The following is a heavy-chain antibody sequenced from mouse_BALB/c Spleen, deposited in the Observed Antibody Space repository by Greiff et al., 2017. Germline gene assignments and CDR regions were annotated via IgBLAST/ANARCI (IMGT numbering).Heavy chain of an antibody. V-gene: IGHV5-6-5*01. J-gene: IGHJ2*01. D-gene: IGHD1-2*01. CDR1: GFTFSSYA. CDR2: ISSGGST. CDR3: AEGGYYGYDFDY. Sequence: EVKVVESGGGLVKPGGSLKLSCAASGFTFSSYAMSWVRQTPEKRLEWVASISSGGSTYYPDSVKGRFTISRDNARNILYLQMSSLRSEDTAMYYCAEGGYYGYDFDYWGQGTTLTVSS.